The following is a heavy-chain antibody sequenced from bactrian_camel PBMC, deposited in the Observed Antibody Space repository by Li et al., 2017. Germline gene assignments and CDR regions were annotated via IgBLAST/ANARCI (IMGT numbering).Heavy chain of an antibody. CDR3: VGHDHGLTCLERDAWIY. CDR1: GYTFSSGS. V-gene: IGHV3S54*01. J-gene: IGHJ4*01. D-gene: IGHD1*01. CDR2: IYTITGTT. Sequence: HVQLVESGGGSVQAGGSLRLSCAASGYTFSSGSMGWFRQAHGKEREGVASIYTITGTTYYVDSVKGRFTVSHDNAKHTLYLQMNSLKPEDSAMYYCVGHDHGLTCLERDAWIYWGQGPRSPSP.